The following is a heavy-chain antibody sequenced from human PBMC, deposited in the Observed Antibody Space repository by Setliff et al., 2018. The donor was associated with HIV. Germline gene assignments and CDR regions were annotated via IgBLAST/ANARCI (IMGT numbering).Heavy chain of an antibody. CDR3: ARGGYYTSGTWFDP. J-gene: IGHJ5*02. CDR2: ISPNTGDT. CDR1: GYTFTAYF. Sequence: ASVKVSCKTAGYTFTAYFLQWVRQAPGQGLEWIGWISPNTGDTGIALKFQGRVTMTRDTSTSTTYLELDRLTYDDTAIYYCARGGYYTSGTWFDPWGPGTLVTVSS. V-gene: IGHV1-2*02. D-gene: IGHD3-10*01.